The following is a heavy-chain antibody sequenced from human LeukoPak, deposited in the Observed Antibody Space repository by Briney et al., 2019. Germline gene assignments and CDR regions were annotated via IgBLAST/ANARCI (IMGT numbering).Heavy chain of an antibody. Sequence: SETLSLTCTVSGGSISSYYWSWIRQPPGKGLEWIGYIYCSGSTNYNPSLKSRVTISVDTSKNQFSLKLSSVTAADTAVYYCASPDREWYAFDIWGQGTMVTVSS. CDR2: IYCSGST. CDR3: ASPDREWYAFDI. V-gene: IGHV4-59*08. CDR1: GGSISSYY. D-gene: IGHD2-8*01. J-gene: IGHJ3*02.